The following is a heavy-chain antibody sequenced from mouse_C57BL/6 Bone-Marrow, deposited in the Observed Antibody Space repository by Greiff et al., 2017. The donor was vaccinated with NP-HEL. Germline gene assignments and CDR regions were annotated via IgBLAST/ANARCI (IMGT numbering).Heavy chain of an antibody. Sequence: DVPLVESGGGLVQPKGSLKLSCAASGFSFNTYAMNWVRQAPGQGLEWVARISSKRNNYATYYVVSVKARFTISRDASESMLYLQMNNLKTEDTAMYYCVRRAMGKWGQGTAVTVSS. CDR1: GFSFNTYA. CDR2: ISSKRNNYAT. V-gene: IGHV10-1*01. CDR3: VRRAMGK. J-gene: IGHJ4*01.